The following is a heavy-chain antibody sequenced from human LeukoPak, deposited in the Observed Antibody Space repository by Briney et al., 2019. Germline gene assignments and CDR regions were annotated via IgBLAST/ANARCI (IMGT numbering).Heavy chain of an antibody. CDR3: ARDPRNYLFDY. J-gene: IGHJ4*02. CDR1: GGSISSYY. D-gene: IGHD5-24*01. Sequence: SETLSLTXTVSGGSISSYYWSWIRQPAGKGLEWIGRIYTSGSTNYNPSLKSRVTMSVDTSKNQFSLKLSSVTAADTAVSHCARDPRNYLFDYWGQGTLVTVSS. CDR2: IYTSGST. V-gene: IGHV4-4*07.